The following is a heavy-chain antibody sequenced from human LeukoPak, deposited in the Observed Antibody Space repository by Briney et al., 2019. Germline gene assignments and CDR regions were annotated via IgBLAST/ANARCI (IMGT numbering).Heavy chain of an antibody. Sequence: PSETLSLTCTVSGGSISSYYWSWIRQPPGKGLEWIGDIYYSGSTNYNPSLQSRVTISVDTSKNQFSLKLSSVTAADTAVYYCARDLIGYDFWSGQKGVGFDPWGQGTLVTVSS. J-gene: IGHJ5*02. D-gene: IGHD3-3*01. CDR3: ARDLIGYDFWSGQKGVGFDP. V-gene: IGHV4-59*01. CDR1: GGSISSYY. CDR2: IYYSGST.